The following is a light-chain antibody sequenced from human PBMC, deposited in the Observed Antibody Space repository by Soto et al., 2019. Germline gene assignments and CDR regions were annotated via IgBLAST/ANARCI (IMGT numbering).Light chain of an antibody. CDR1: QSVTNY. CDR2: AAS. J-gene: IGKJ3*01. CDR3: QQSFSGLGT. V-gene: IGKV1-39*01. Sequence: DIQMTQSPSSLSASVGDRVTITCRASQSVTNYLNWFQQKPGKAPKLLIYAASTLPSGVPSRFSGSGSGTDFTLTISSLQREDFATYYCQQSFSGLGTFGPGTKVDMK.